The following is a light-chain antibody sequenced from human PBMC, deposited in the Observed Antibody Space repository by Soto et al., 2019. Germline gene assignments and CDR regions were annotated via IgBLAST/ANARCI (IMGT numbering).Light chain of an antibody. CDR2: DAS. CDR1: QSISRW. J-gene: IGKJ5*01. V-gene: IGKV1-5*01. CDR3: HQRYNWPRVT. Sequence: DIQMTQSPSTLSASVGDRVTITCRASQSISRWLAWHQQKPGKAPRLLIYDASNLQRGVPSRFSGSGSGTEFTLTITSLQPEDFAVYFCHQRYNWPRVTFGQGTRLEIK.